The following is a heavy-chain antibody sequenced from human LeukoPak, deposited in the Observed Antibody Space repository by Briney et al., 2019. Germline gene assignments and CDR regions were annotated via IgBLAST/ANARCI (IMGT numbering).Heavy chain of an antibody. D-gene: IGHD3-22*01. CDR2: IYYSGRT. CDR1: GDSVSRSDSY. CDR3: ARRRYYDGSGYLE. J-gene: IGHJ1*01. V-gene: IGHV4-39*01. Sequence: SETLSLTCSVSGDSVSRSDSYWDWIRQPPGKGLEWIGTIYYSGRTYYSPSLRSRVTMSVDPSNNQFSLNLRSVTAADTAVYYCARRRYYDGSGYLEWGQGTLLSVSS.